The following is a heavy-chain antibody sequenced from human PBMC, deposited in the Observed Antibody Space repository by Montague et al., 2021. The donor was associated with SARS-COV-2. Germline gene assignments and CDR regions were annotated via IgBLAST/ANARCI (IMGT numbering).Heavy chain of an antibody. J-gene: IGHJ4*02. CDR3: ARGFDY. V-gene: IGHV4-59*01. CDR1: GGSISSYY. CDR2: MYYSGST. Sequence: SETLSLTCTVYGGSISSYYWTWFRQPPGKGLERIAYMYYSGSTNYNPSLKSRVTISVDTSKNQFSLKLTSVTAADTAVYYCARGFDYWGQGTLVTVSS.